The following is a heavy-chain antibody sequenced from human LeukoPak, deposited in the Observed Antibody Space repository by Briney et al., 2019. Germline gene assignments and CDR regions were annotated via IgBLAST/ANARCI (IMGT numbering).Heavy chain of an antibody. Sequence: GGSLRLSCAASGFTFSSYSMNWVRQSPGKGLEWVAFIRYDGSNKYYAASVNSRFTTTRDNSKKTLYMQMNSLRGEETAVYYCAKDGDTMSGIYYYDMDVWGKGTTVTIS. V-gene: IGHV3-30*02. CDR3: AKDGDTMSGIYYYDMDV. CDR1: GFTFSSYS. CDR2: IRYDGSNK. J-gene: IGHJ6*03. D-gene: IGHD1-26*01.